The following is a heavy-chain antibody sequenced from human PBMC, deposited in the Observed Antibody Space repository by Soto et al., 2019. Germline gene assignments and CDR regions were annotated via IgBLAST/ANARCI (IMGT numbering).Heavy chain of an antibody. J-gene: IGHJ1*01. D-gene: IGHD6-13*01. CDR1: GFTFSTYA. V-gene: IGHV3-23*01. Sequence: EVQLLESGGGLVQPGGSLRLSCAASGFTFSTYAMNWVRQAPGKGLEWVSLIISSGGSTYYADSVKGRFTISRDNSKSTLYLQMNSLRADDTAVYYCAKAEGSSYGTEYSQHWGQGTLVTVSS. CDR2: IISSGGST. CDR3: AKAEGSSYGTEYSQH.